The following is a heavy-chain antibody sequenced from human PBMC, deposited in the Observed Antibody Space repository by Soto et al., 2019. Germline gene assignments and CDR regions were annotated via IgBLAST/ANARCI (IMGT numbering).Heavy chain of an antibody. D-gene: IGHD3-22*01. CDR1: GGSISHYSYY. CDR3: ARYDRSGDFDY. V-gene: IGHV4-39*01. CDR2: IYYSGST. Sequence: SETLSLTCSVSGGSISHYSYYWGWIRQPPGKGLEWIGSIYYSGSTSYNPSLKSRVTIFVDTSKNQFSLRLSSVTAADTAVYYCARYDRSGDFDYWGQGSLVTVSS. J-gene: IGHJ4*02.